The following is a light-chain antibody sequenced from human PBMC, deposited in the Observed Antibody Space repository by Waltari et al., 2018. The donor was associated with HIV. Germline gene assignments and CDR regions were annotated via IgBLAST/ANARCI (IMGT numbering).Light chain of an antibody. CDR3: QQYNNWPYT. CDR1: QSIATN. V-gene: IGKV3-15*01. J-gene: IGKJ2*01. Sequence: EIVMPQSPATLWLSPGETATLSCRTRQSIATNLAWYQQKRGQAPKLLIYDASTGAAGVPPRFSGSGSWTECNLTIVSLQSDDFAIYYCQQYNNWPYTFARGSKVEVK. CDR2: DAS.